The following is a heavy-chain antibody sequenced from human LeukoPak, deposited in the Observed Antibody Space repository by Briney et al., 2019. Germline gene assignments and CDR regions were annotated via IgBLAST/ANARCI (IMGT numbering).Heavy chain of an antibody. CDR3: ARASPRGHFDY. CDR2: IYYSGST. J-gene: IGHJ4*02. CDR1: GGSISSYY. V-gene: IGHV4-59*01. Sequence: SETLSLTCTVSGGSISSYYWSWIRQPPGKGLEWIGYIYYSGSTNYNPSLKSRVTISEDTSKNQFSLKLSSVTAADTAVYYCARASPRGHFDYWGQGTLVTVSS.